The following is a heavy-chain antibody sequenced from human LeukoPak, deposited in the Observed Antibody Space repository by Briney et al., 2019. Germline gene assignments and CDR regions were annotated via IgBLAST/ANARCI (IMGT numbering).Heavy chain of an antibody. V-gene: IGHV3-48*04. CDR3: ARGAYCGGDCLRGGYFDY. CDR1: GLTFSRNA. J-gene: IGHJ4*02. CDR2: ISSSGSTI. Sequence: GGSLRLSCEATGLTFSRNAMSWVRQAPGKGLEWVSYISSSGSTIYYADSVKGRFTISRDNAKNSLYLQMNSLRAEDTAVYYCARGAYCGGDCLRGGYFDYWGQGTLVTVPS. D-gene: IGHD2-21*02.